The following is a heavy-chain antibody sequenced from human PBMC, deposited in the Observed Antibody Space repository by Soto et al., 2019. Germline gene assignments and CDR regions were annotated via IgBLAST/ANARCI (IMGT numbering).Heavy chain of an antibody. CDR1: GYTFTNYD. D-gene: IGHD2-21*02. Sequence: ASVKFSCKASGYTFTNYDINWVRQATGQGLEWMGWMNPNSGNTGYAQKFQGRVTMTRNTSISTAYMELSSLRSEDTAVYYCARGKGVTLEAGDAFDIWGQGTMVTVSS. CDR2: MNPNSGNT. J-gene: IGHJ3*02. CDR3: ARGKGVTLEAGDAFDI. V-gene: IGHV1-8*01.